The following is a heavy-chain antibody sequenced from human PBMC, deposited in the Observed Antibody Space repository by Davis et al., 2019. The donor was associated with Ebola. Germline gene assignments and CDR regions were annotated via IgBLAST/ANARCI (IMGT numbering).Heavy chain of an antibody. V-gene: IGHV3-23*01. Sequence: GESLKISCAASGFTFSSYAMSWVRQAPGKGLEWVSAISGSGGSTYYADSVKGRFTISRDNSKNTLYLQMNSLRAEDTAVYYCAKASYYYDSSGYRTIDYWGQGTLVTVSS. J-gene: IGHJ4*02. CDR2: ISGSGGST. CDR1: GFTFSSYA. D-gene: IGHD3-22*01. CDR3: AKASYYYDSSGYRTIDY.